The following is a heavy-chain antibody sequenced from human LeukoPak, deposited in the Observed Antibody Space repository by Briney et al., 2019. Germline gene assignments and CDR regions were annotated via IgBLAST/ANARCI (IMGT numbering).Heavy chain of an antibody. V-gene: IGHV3-23*01. D-gene: IGHD6-19*01. CDR1: GFTFSSYE. J-gene: IGHJ4*02. CDR2: ISTSGGST. Sequence: SGGSLRLSCAASGFTFSSYEMNWVRQAPGKGLEWVSAISTSGGSTYYADSVKGRFTISRDNSKNTLFLQMNSLRAEDTAVYYCAKDHSSGWPYCFPYWGQGTLVTVSS. CDR3: AKDHSSGWPYCFPY.